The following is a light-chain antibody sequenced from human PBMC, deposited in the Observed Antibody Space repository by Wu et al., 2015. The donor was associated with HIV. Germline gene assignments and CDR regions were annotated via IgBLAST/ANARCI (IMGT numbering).Light chain of an antibody. Sequence: DTQMTQSPSSLSASVGDRATITCRASQSISTFLNWYQKKPGKAPKILIFGASTLQSGVPSRFSGSGFGTDFTLTISSLQPEDFATYYCQQSLGIPYSFGQGTKLEIK. J-gene: IGKJ2*03. CDR1: QSISTF. CDR2: GAS. V-gene: IGKV1-39*01. CDR3: QQSLGIPYS.